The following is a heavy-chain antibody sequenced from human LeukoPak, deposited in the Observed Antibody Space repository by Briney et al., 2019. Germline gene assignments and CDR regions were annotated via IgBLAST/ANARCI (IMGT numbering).Heavy chain of an antibody. J-gene: IGHJ3*02. CDR1: GFTFSNAW. V-gene: IGHV3-15*01. Sequence: KPGGSLRLSCAASGFTFSNAWMSWVRQAPGKGLEWVGRIKSKTDGGTTDYAAPVKGRFTISRDDSKNTLYLQMNSLKTEDTAVYYCTTDNWNYVFPTEDAFGIWGQGTMVTVSS. D-gene: IGHD1-7*01. CDR2: IKSKTDGGTT. CDR3: TTDNWNYVFPTEDAFGI.